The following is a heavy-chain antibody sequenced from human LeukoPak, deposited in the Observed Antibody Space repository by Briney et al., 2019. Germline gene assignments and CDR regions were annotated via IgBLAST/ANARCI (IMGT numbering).Heavy chain of an antibody. J-gene: IGHJ6*02. Sequence: GRSLRLSCAASGFTFGSFAMHWVRQSPGKGLEWVAVISYDGRTKYYADSVKGRFTISRDNSNNSLSLEMNSLRHDDTAVFYCAKDESSGYDWPNYFYGLDVWGQGTTVAVSS. CDR1: GFTFGSFA. CDR3: AKDESSGYDWPNYFYGLDV. CDR2: ISYDGRTK. V-gene: IGHV3-30*18. D-gene: IGHD5-12*01.